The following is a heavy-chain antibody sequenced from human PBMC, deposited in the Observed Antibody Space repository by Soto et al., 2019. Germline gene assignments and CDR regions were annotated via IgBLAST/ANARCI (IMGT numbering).Heavy chain of an antibody. CDR3: AREPGGGYNPFHHAAFDI. D-gene: IGHD5-12*01. J-gene: IGHJ3*02. CDR2: THHFRGT. Sequence: PSETLSLTCAVSGDSISGSHWWSWVRRPPGKGLEFIGETHHFRGTNYNPSLRGRVTLSLDTSKNQLSLMLCSVTAADTAVYYCAREPGGGYNPFHHAAFDIWGQGTMVTVSS. V-gene: IGHV4-4*02. CDR1: GDSISGSHW.